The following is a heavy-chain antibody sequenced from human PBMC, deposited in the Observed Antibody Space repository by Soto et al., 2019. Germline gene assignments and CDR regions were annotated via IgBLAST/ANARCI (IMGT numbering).Heavy chain of an antibody. CDR1: GDSISSYY. J-gene: IGHJ4*02. D-gene: IGHD5-12*01. CDR2: IFYSGST. Sequence: QVQLHHSGPGLVKPSETLSLTCTVSGDSISSYYWSWIREPPGKGLEWIGYIFYSGSTNYNPSLKSRVTISMDTSKNQFSLKLSSVTAADTAVYYCARGRGHSGYGTEGLFDSWGQGTLVTVSS. CDR3: ARGRGHSGYGTEGLFDS. V-gene: IGHV4-59*08.